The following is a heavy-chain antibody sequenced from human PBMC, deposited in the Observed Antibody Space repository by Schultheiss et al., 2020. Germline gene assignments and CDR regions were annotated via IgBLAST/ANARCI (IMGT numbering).Heavy chain of an antibody. V-gene: IGHV3-66*02. CDR2: ISGSGGST. CDR3: ARDVFVPAGANEDFSGWYYYYYGMDV. Sequence: GGSLRLSCAASGFTVSSNYMSWVRQAPGKGLEWVSAISGSGGSTYYADSVKGRFTISRDNSKNTLYLQMNSLRAEDTAVYYCARDVFVPAGANEDFSGWYYYYYGMDVWGQGTTVTVSS. J-gene: IGHJ6*02. CDR1: GFTVSSNY. D-gene: IGHD6-19*01.